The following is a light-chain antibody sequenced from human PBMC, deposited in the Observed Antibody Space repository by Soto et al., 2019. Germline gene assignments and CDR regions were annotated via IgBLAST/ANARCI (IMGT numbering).Light chain of an antibody. CDR1: SSNIGSNT. V-gene: IGLV1-44*01. Sequence: QSVLTQPPSASGTPGQRVTISCSGSSSNIGSNTVNWYQQLPGTAPKLLIYSNNQRPSGVPDRFSGSKSGTSASLAISGLQSEDEADYYCAAGDDSLNGSDVFGTGTKLTVL. CDR3: AAGDDSLNGSDV. CDR2: SNN. J-gene: IGLJ1*01.